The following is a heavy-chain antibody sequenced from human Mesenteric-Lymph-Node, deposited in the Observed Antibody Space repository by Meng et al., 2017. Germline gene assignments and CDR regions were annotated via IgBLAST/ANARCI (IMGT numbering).Heavy chain of an antibody. D-gene: IGHD6-19*01. CDR3: ARFGIAVAGTPLGYGMDV. V-gene: IGHV3-13*01. Sequence: GESLKISCAASGFTFSSYDMHWVRQATGKGLEWVSAIGTAGDTYYPASVEGRFTISRENAKNSLYPQMNSLRAGDTAVYYCARFGIAVAGTPLGYGMDVWGQGTTVTVSS. CDR1: GFTFSSYD. J-gene: IGHJ6*02. CDR2: IGTAGDT.